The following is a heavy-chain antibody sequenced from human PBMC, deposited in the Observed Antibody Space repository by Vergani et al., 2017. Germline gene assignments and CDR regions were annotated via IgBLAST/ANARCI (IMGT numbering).Heavy chain of an antibody. CDR2: IDRNYGVK. V-gene: IGHV3-9*01. CDR3: AKVGRSEVAGTFGAFDI. Sequence: VEAGGGLVQPGGSLRLSCTASGFTFQVFAFHWVRQVSGRGLEWVSGIDRNYGVKNGNSFEGRFSISRDISKNTLFLHMNSLRPEDTAVYYCAKVGRSEVAGTFGAFDIWGQGTMVTVSS. J-gene: IGHJ3*02. CDR1: GFTFQVFA. D-gene: IGHD6-19*01.